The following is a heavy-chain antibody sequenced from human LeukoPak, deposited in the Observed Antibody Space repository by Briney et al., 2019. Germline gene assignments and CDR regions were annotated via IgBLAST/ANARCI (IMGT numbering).Heavy chain of an antibody. D-gene: IGHD3-10*01. Sequence: GESLKISCKGSGYSFTSYWIGWVRQMPGKGLEWMGIIYPGDSDTRYSPSFQGQVTISAGKSISTAYLQWSSLKASDTAMYYCARILYYYGSGSLDVNDYWGQGTLVTVSS. J-gene: IGHJ4*02. CDR1: GYSFTSYW. V-gene: IGHV5-51*01. CDR2: IYPGDSDT. CDR3: ARILYYYGSGSLDVNDY.